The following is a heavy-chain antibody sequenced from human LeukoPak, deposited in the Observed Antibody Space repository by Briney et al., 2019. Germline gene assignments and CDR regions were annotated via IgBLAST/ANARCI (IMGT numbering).Heavy chain of an antibody. D-gene: IGHD3-10*01. J-gene: IGHJ4*02. V-gene: IGHV3-11*04. Sequence: GGSLRLSCAASGFTFSDYYISWIRQAPGKGLEWVSYISSSGSTIYYADSVKGRFTISRDNAKNLLYLQMNSLRAEDTAVYYCARDPYGSGSFLDYWGQGTLVTVSS. CDR2: ISSSGSTI. CDR3: ARDPYGSGSFLDY. CDR1: GFTFSDYY.